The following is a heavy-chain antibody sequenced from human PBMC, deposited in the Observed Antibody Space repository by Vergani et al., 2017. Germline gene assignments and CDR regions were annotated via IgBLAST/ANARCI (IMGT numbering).Heavy chain of an antibody. V-gene: IGHV4-39*07. CDR1: GGSISSSSYY. CDR3: ASGVSGGRYYYYGMDV. CDR2: IYYSGST. J-gene: IGHJ6*02. D-gene: IGHD3-16*01. Sequence: QLQLQESGPGLVKPSETLSLTCTVSGGSISSSSYYWGWIRQPPGKGLEWIGSIYYSGSTNYNPSLKSRVTISVDTSKNQFSLKLSSVTAADTAVYYCASGVSGGRYYYYGMDVWGQGTTVTVSS.